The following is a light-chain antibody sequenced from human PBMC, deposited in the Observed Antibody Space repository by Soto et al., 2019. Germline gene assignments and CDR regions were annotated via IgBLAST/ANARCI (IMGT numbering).Light chain of an antibody. CDR2: AAS. CDR3: QYYGNSRIT. V-gene: IGKV3-20*01. J-gene: IGKJ5*01. Sequence: EIVLTQSPGTLSLSPGARVPLSCRARQSVNNNFLSWYQQNPGQAPRLLIYAASSGATGIPDRFSGSGSGTDFTLTINRLEPEDFVVYYCQYYGNSRITFGQGTRLEIK. CDR1: QSVNNNF.